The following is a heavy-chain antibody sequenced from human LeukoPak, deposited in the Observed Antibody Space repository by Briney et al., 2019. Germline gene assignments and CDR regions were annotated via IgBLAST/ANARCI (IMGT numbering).Heavy chain of an antibody. Sequence: PSETLSLTCTVSGGSISSYYWSWIRQPAGKGLEWIGRIYTSGSTNYNPSLKSRVTISADTSKNQFSLKLSSVTAADTAVYYCARGYNDKGEGYYMDVRGRGTTVTIFS. CDR3: ARGYNDKGEGYYMDV. CDR1: GGSISSYY. J-gene: IGHJ6*03. D-gene: IGHD3-22*01. V-gene: IGHV4-4*07. CDR2: IYTSGST.